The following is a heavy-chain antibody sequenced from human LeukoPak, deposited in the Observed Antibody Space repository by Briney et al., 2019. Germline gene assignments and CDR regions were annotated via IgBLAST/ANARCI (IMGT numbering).Heavy chain of an antibody. J-gene: IGHJ2*01. Sequence: PGGSLRLSCAASGFTFSSYAMSWVRQAPGKGLEWVPTIGGSGDNTYYADSVKGRVTISRDNSKNTVYLQMKSLSAEDTAVYYCAKERTFGAHWYFDLWGRGTLVTVS. CDR2: IGGSGDNT. CDR1: GFTFSSYA. D-gene: IGHD3-10*01. V-gene: IGHV3-23*01. CDR3: AKERTFGAHWYFDL.